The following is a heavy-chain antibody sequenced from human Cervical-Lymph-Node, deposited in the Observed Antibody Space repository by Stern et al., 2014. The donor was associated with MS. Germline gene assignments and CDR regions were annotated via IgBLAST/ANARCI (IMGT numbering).Heavy chain of an antibody. V-gene: IGHV4-59*01. D-gene: IGHD1-26*01. Sequence: QLQLQESGPGLVKPSETLSLTCTVSGGSISSYYWSWIRQTPGKGLEWIGYIYYSGSTNYKPSLKSRVTISVDTSKNQFSLKLSSVTAADTAVYYCARGLYSGSYYGGFDYWGQGTLVTVSS. J-gene: IGHJ4*02. CDR2: IYYSGST. CDR3: ARGLYSGSYYGGFDY. CDR1: GGSISSYY.